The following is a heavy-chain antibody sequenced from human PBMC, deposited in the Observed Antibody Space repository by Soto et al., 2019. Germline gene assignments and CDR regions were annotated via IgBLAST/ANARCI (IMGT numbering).Heavy chain of an antibody. CDR1: GFTFSSYA. CDR3: ARGNRGGSGSPARYYYAGLDV. J-gene: IGHJ6*02. D-gene: IGHD3-10*01. CDR2: VSAGGDMT. Sequence: DVQLLESGGHLVQPGGSLRLSCAASGFTFSSYAMSWVRRAPGKGLEWVSSVSAGGDMTYYSDSVKGRFTISRDNSNNALFLQMKSLRIEDTALYYCARGNRGGSGSPARYYYAGLDVWGQATTVPVS. V-gene: IGHV3-23*01.